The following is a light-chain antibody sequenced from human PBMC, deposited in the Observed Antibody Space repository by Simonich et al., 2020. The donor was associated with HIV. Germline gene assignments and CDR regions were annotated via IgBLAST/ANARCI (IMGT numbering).Light chain of an antibody. CDR2: AAS. V-gene: IGKV1-27*01. CDR1: QGIRFC. CDR3: QNYTSAPIT. Sequence: DIQMTQSPSSLSASLGDRVTITCRARQGIRFCLAWYQQKPVKVPKILINAASNLQSGVPSRFSGSGSGTDFTLTISSLQPEDVATYYCQNYTSAPITFGQGTRLEIK. J-gene: IGKJ5*01.